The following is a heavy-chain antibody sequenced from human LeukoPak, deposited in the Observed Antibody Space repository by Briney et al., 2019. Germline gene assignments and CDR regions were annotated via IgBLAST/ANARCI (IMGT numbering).Heavy chain of an antibody. CDR2: ISGSGGTT. Sequence: GGSLRLSCAASGFTFNNCAMTWVRQAPGRGLERVSAISGSGGTTYYADSVKGRFTISRDNSKNTLYLQMNSLTAEDTAVYYCAKAPYYYASGSYYGYWGQGTLVTVSS. V-gene: IGHV3-23*01. D-gene: IGHD3-10*01. CDR3: AKAPYYYASGSYYGY. J-gene: IGHJ4*02. CDR1: GFTFNNCA.